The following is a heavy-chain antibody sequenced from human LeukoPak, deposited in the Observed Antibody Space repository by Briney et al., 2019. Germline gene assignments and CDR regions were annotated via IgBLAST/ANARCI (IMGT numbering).Heavy chain of an antibody. V-gene: IGHV1-69*05. CDR1: GGTFSSYA. Sequence: ASVKVSCKASGGTFSSYAISWVRQAPGQGLEWMGGIIPIFGTANYAQKFQGRVTMTRDTSTSTVYMELSSLRSEDTAVYYCARVSATYDSSGYVFDYWGQGTLVTVSS. CDR2: IIPIFGTA. CDR3: ARVSATYDSSGYVFDY. J-gene: IGHJ4*02. D-gene: IGHD3-22*01.